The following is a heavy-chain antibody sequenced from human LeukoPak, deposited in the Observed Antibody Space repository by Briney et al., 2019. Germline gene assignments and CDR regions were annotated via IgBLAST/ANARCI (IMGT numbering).Heavy chain of an antibody. V-gene: IGHV3-20*04. D-gene: IGHD6-13*01. CDR2: MNWNGVST. CDR1: GFTFDDYG. J-gene: IGHJ4*02. CDR3: ARGRAAAAGTGYFDY. Sequence: GGSLRLSCAASGFTFDDYGMSWVRQAPGKGLEWVSGMNWNGVSTRYADSVKGRFTISRDNGKNSLYLQMSSLRAEDTALYYCARGRAAAAGTGYFDYWGQGTLVTVSS.